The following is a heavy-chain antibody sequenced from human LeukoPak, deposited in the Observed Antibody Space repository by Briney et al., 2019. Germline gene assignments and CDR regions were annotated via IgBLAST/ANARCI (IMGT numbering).Heavy chain of an antibody. Sequence: PSETLSLACTVSGGSISSYYWSWIRQPAGKALEWIGRIYSSGNTNYNPSLESRVTMSVDTSKNQFSLKLASVTAADTAVYYCARAHTLVCNGGPCPYFLDHWGQGTLVTVSS. V-gene: IGHV4-4*07. CDR2: IYSSGNT. J-gene: IGHJ1*01. CDR3: ARAHTLVCNGGPCPYFLDH. CDR1: GGSISSYY. D-gene: IGHD3-10*02.